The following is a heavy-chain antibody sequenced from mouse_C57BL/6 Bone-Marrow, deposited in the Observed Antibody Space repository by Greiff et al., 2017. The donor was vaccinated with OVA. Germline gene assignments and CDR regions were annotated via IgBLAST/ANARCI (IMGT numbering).Heavy chain of an antibody. CDR2: IHPNSGST. V-gene: IGHV1-64*01. J-gene: IGHJ2*01. Sequence: QVQLKQPGAELVKPGASVKLSCKASGYTFTSYWMHWVKQRPGQGLEWIGMIHPNSGSTNYNEKFKSKATLTVDKSSSTAYMQLSSLTSEDSAVYYCARSRDGSPLDYWGQGTTLTVSS. CDR3: ARSRDGSPLDY. CDR1: GYTFTSYW. D-gene: IGHD2-3*01.